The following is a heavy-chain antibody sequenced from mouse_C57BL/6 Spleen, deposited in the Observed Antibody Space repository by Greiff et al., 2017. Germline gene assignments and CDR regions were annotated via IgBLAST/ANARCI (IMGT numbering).Heavy chain of an antibody. V-gene: IGHV1-82*01. CDR3: AIYYGNVDY. D-gene: IGHD2-1*01. CDR1: GYAFSSSW. Sequence: QVQLQQSGPELVKPGASVKISCKASGYAFSSSWMNWVKQRPGKGLEWIGRIYTGDGDTNYNGKFKGKATLTADKASSTAYMQLSSLTSEDSAVYFCAIYYGNVDYWGQGTTLTVSS. CDR2: IYTGDGDT. J-gene: IGHJ2*01.